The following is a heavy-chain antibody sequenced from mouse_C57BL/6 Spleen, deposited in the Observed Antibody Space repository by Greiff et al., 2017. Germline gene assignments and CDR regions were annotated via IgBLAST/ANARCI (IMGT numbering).Heavy chain of an antibody. D-gene: IGHD1-1*01. J-gene: IGHJ1*03. CDR3: VPGSRDFDV. CDR1: GYAFSSSW. Sequence: VQLKASGPELVKPGASVKISCKASGYAFSSSWMNWVKQRPGKGLEWIGRIYPGDGDTNYNGKFKGKATLTADKSSSTAYMQLSSLTSEDSAVYFCVPGSRDFDVWGTGTTVTVSS. CDR2: IYPGDGDT. V-gene: IGHV1-82*01.